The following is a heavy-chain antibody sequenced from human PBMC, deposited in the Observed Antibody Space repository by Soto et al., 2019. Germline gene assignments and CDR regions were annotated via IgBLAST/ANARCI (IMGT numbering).Heavy chain of an antibody. CDR2: ITISGSYI. CDR1: GFTLSSYD. V-gene: IGHV3-21*01. J-gene: IGHJ5*02. Sequence: EVQLVESGGGLVKPGGSLRLSCAPSGFTLSSYDMNWVRQAPGKGLEYVSSITISGSYIYYGDSVRGRFTISRDNANKSLFLHMDSLRVEDTTVYYCVRSGTASMLRHNWFDPWGQGTLVTVSS. CDR3: VRSGTASMLRHNWFDP. D-gene: IGHD2-2*01.